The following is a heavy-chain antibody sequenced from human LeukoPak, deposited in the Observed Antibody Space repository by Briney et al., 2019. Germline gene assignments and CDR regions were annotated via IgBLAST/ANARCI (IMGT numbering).Heavy chain of an antibody. CDR2: IRSKAYGGTT. CDR1: GFTFDNYA. Sequence: GGSLRLSCTASGFTFDNYAMSWFRQAPGKGLEWVGFIRSKAYGGTTEYAASVKGKFTISRDDSKSIVYLQMNSLKIGDTAVYFCTRDPWNWGQGTLVTVSS. J-gene: IGHJ4*02. CDR3: TRDPWN. D-gene: IGHD1-1*01. V-gene: IGHV3-49*03.